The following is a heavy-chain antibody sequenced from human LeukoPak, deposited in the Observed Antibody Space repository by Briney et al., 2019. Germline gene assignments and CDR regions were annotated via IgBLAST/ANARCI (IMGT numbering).Heavy chain of an antibody. CDR3: ARAVDCSSTSCYAAGVDY. V-gene: IGHV4-31*03. J-gene: IGHJ4*02. D-gene: IGHD2-2*01. CDR2: IYYSGST. Sequence: PSQTLSLTCTVSGGSISSGGYYWSWIRQHPGKGLEWIGYIYYSGSTYHNPSLKSRVTISVDTSKNQFSLKLSSVTAADTAVYYCARAVDCSSTSCYAAGVDYWGQGTLVTVSS. CDR1: GGSISSGGYY.